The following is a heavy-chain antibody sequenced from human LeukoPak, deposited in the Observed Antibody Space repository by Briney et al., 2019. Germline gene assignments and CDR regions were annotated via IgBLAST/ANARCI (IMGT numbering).Heavy chain of an antibody. CDR2: MNPNSGNT. CDR1: GYTFTSYD. D-gene: IGHD3-10*01. CDR3: ARASITMVRGVSLDYYYGMDV. Sequence: GASVKVSCKASGYTFTSYDINWVRQATGQGLEWMGWMNPNSGNTGYAQKFQGRVTMTRNTSISTAYMELSSLRSEDTAVYYCARASITMVRGVSLDYYYGMDVWGQGTTVTVSS. V-gene: IGHV1-8*01. J-gene: IGHJ6*02.